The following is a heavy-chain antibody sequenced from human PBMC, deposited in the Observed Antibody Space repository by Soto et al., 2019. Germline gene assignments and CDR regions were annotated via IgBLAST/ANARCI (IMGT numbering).Heavy chain of an antibody. J-gene: IGHJ4*02. D-gene: IGHD1-26*01. CDR3: PREKVGAIVY. Sequence: QVQLVQSGAEVKKPGASVKVSCKSSGYTFTSYDINWVRQATGQGPEWMGWMNPNSGNTGYAQNCQGRVTMTRNTSMSTAYMELISARSDDTAVYYCPREKVGAIVYCGQGALVTFSA. CDR1: GYTFTSYD. V-gene: IGHV1-8*01. CDR2: MNPNSGNT.